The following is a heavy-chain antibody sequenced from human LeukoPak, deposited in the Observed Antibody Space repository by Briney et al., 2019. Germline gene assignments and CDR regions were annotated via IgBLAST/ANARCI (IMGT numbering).Heavy chain of an antibody. CDR3: ARQNTPHGNFDY. Sequence: GGSLRLSCAASGFTFSSYDMHWVGQATGKGLEGVSAIGVAANTFYSGSVKGRFTISRENAKNSLYLLMSSLRAEDTAVYYCARQNTPHGNFDYWGQGTLVTVSS. J-gene: IGHJ4*02. V-gene: IGHV3-13*01. D-gene: IGHD1-26*01. CDR1: GFTFSSYD. CDR2: IGVAANT.